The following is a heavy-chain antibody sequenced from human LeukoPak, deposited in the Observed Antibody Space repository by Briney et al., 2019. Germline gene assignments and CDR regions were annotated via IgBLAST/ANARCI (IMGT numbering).Heavy chain of an antibody. CDR2: ISGSGGST. J-gene: IGHJ4*02. CDR1: GFTFSSYA. D-gene: IGHD6-19*01. CDR3: AKGQWLVRGKNDY. V-gene: IGHV3-23*01. Sequence: PGGSLRLSCAASGFTFSSYAMRWVRQAPGKGLEWVSAISGSGGSTYYADSVKGRFTISRDNSKNTLYLQMNSLRAEDTAVYYCAKGQWLVRGKNDYWGQGTLVTVSS.